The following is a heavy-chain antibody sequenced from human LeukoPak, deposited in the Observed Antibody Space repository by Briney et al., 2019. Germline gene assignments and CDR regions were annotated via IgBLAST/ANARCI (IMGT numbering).Heavy chain of an antibody. V-gene: IGHV1-24*01. CDR1: GYTLTELS. J-gene: IGHJ4*02. D-gene: IGHD4-17*01. CDR3: ATMTTVTTGRYFDY. CDR2: FDPEDGET. Sequence: GASVKVSCKVSGYTLTELSMHWVRQAPGKGLEWMRGFDPEDGETIYAQKFQGRVTMTEDTSTDTAYMELSSLRSEDTAVYYCATMTTVTTGRYFDYWGQGTLVTVPS.